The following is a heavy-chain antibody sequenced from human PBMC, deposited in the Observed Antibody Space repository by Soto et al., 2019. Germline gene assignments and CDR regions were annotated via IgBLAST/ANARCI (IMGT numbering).Heavy chain of an antibody. Sequence: GGSLRLSCVASGFAFSRYGIHWVRQAPGKGLEWVGVVSSAGRTKYYADSVKGRFTISRDNFKNTLYLQVSSLRPEDTAVYYCAKEIEVAGDLDYWGHGTLVTVSS. D-gene: IGHD6-19*01. V-gene: IGHV3-30*18. CDR2: VSSAGRTK. J-gene: IGHJ4*01. CDR1: GFAFSRYG. CDR3: AKEIEVAGDLDY.